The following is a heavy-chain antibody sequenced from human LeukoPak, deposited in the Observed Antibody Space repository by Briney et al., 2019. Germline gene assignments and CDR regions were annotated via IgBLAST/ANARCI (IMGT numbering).Heavy chain of an antibody. Sequence: GSLRLSCAASGFTFSSYWMSWVRQAPGKGLEWVANIKQDGSEKYYVDSVKGRFTISRDNAKNSLYLQMNSLRAEDTAVYYCARDLLSSSWIFDYWGQGTLVTVSS. CDR2: IKQDGSEK. CDR1: GFTFSSYW. D-gene: IGHD6-13*01. V-gene: IGHV3-7*01. J-gene: IGHJ4*02. CDR3: ARDLLSSSWIFDY.